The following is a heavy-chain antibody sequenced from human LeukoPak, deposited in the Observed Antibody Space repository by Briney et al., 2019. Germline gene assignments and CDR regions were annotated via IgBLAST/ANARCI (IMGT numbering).Heavy chain of an antibody. CDR1: GFTFSSYS. V-gene: IGHV3-21*01. D-gene: IGHD3-10*01. J-gene: IGHJ3*02. CDR2: ISSSSSYI. CDR3: ARDFYGSGENAFDI. Sequence: GGSLRLPCAASGFTFSSYSMNWVRQAPGKGLEWVSSISSSSSYIYYADSVKGRFTISRDNAKNSLYLQMNSLRAEDTAVYYCARDFYGSGENAFDIWGQGTMVTVSS.